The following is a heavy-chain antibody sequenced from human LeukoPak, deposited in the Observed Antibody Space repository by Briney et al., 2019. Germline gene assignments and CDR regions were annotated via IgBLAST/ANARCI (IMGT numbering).Heavy chain of an antibody. CDR1: DDSISDYY. CDR2: FHNSGTS. CDR3: ARGVAPYYYYYYMDV. J-gene: IGHJ6*03. V-gene: IGHV4-59*01. Sequence: SETLSLTCTVSDDSISDYYRGWIRQPPGKGLEWIGYFHNSGTSTYNPSLKSRVTISLNTSKTQFSLKLSSVTAADTAVYYCARGVAPYYYYYYMDVWGKGTTVTVSS. D-gene: IGHD2-15*01.